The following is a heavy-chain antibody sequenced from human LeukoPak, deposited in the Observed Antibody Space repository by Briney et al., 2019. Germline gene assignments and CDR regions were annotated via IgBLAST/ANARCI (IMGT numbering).Heavy chain of an antibody. J-gene: IGHJ3*02. D-gene: IGHD5-24*01. CDR3: ARRAYNWGAFDI. CDR2: LSTGGADT. V-gene: IGHV3-23*01. Sequence: GGSLTLSCAASGFTFTNYAMNWVRQAPGKGLEWVSNLSTGGADTYYADSVKGRFTISRDISKNTLYLQMNSLRAEDTAGYYCARRAYNWGAFDIWGQGTMVTVSS. CDR1: GFTFTNYA.